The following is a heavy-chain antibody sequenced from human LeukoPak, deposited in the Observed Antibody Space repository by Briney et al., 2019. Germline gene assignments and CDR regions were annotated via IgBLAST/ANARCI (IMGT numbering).Heavy chain of an antibody. D-gene: IGHD6-13*01. CDR3: ARGRGAAAGTVNWFDP. CDR2: IYYSGST. Sequence: PSQTLSLTCTVSGGSISSGGYYWSWIRQHPGKGLEWIGYIYYSGSTYYNPSLKSRVTISVDTSKNQFSLKLSSVTAADTAVYYCARGRGAAAGTVNWFDPWGQGTLVTVSS. V-gene: IGHV4-31*03. J-gene: IGHJ5*02. CDR1: GGSISSGGYY.